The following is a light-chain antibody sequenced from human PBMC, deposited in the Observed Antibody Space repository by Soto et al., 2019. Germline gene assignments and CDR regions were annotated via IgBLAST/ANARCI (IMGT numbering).Light chain of an antibody. V-gene: IGKV4-1*01. J-gene: IGKJ4*01. CDR3: QQYYRPPLT. CDR1: QSVLYDSNNQNY. Sequence: DIVMSQSQDSLAASLGERTTINCKSSQSVLYDSNNQNYLAWYQQKPGQPPKLLIYWASTRESGVRDRFSGSGSGTEHSLTITSLRAEYGGFYYCQQYYRPPLTFDGGPNVDIK. CDR2: WAS.